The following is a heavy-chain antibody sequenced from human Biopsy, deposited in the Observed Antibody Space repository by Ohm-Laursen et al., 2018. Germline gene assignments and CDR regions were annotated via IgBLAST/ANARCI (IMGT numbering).Heavy chain of an antibody. Sequence: SLRLSCTASGFTFQDHAMHWVRQAPGKGLEWVSGISWNSGSINYAVSVQGRFPISRDNAKNSLYLQMNSLRVEDTALYFCARLGELHGLWYFDFWGQGALVTVSS. CDR3: ARLGELHGLWYFDF. CDR1: GFTFQDHA. CDR2: ISWNSGSI. V-gene: IGHV3-9*01. J-gene: IGHJ4*02. D-gene: IGHD2-21*01.